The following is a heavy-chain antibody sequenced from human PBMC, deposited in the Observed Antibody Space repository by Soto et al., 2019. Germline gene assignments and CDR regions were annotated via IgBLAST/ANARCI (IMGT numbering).Heavy chain of an antibody. D-gene: IGHD2-2*01. CDR2: INGGNGDT. V-gene: IGHV1-3*01. CDR1: GYTFTGYA. CDR3: ARGYCSSTSCQYYFDF. Sequence: ASVKVSCKASGYTFTGYAIHWVRQAPGQRLEWMGWINGGNGDTKYSQKFQGRVTISRDTSAGTAYMELTSLGSEDTAVYHCARGYCSSTSCQYYFDFWGQGTLVTVSS. J-gene: IGHJ4*02.